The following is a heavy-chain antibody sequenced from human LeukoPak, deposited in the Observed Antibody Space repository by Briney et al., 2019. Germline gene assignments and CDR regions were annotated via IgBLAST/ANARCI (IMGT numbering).Heavy chain of an antibody. CDR1: GGSFSGYY. V-gene: IGHV4-34*01. CDR3: ARSVDDFWSGTKIGFDP. D-gene: IGHD3-3*01. J-gene: IGHJ5*02. Sequence: SETLSLTCAVYGGSFSGYYWSWIRQPPGKGLEWIGEINHSGSTNYNPSLKSRVTISVDTSKNQFSLKLSSVTAADTAVYYCARSVDDFWSGTKIGFDPWGQGTLVTVSS. CDR2: INHSGST.